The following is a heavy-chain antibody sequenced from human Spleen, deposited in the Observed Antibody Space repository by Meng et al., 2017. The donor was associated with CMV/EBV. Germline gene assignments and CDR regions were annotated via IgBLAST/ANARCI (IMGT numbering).Heavy chain of an antibody. D-gene: IGHD6-19*01. CDR1: GFNFSSYW. V-gene: IGHV3-74*01. Sequence: GGSLRLSCAASGFNFSSYWMHWVRQAPGKGLVWVSRISSDGSSTNFADSVKGQFTISRDNAKNTLYLQMNSLRAEDTAVYYCARDQGTSGWGEMDYWGQGTLVTVSS. J-gene: IGHJ4*02. CDR3: ARDQGTSGWGEMDY. CDR2: ISSDGSST.